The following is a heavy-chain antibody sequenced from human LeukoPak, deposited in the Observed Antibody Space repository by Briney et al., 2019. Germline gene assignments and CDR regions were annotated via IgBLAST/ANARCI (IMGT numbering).Heavy chain of an antibody. J-gene: IGHJ4*02. D-gene: IGHD5-24*01. CDR2: ISSSSHYI. CDR3: TRVGYIDEGIDY. V-gene: IGHV3-21*06. CDR1: GFTFSGYS. Sequence: GGSLRLSCAASGFTFSGYSLNWVRQTPGKGLEWVSSISSSSHYIYYVDSVKGRFTISRDNAKNSLYLQMNSLRAEDTAIYYCTRVGYIDEGIDYWGQGTLVTVSS.